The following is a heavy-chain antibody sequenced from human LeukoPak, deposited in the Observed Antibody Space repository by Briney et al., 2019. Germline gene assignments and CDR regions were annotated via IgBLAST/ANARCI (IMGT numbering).Heavy chain of an antibody. Sequence: GASVKVSCEASGYTFTTYGLSWVRQAPGQGLEWMGWISTYNGNTNYAQKFQGRVTMTTDTSTSTAYMELRSLRSDDTAVYYCARDPTEDFWSGFYSYFDFWGQGTLVTVSS. D-gene: IGHD3-3*01. CDR2: ISTYNGNT. V-gene: IGHV1-18*01. CDR1: GYTFTTYG. CDR3: ARDPTEDFWSGFYSYFDF. J-gene: IGHJ4*02.